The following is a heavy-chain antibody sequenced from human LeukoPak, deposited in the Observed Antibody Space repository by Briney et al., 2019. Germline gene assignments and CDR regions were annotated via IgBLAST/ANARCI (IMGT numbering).Heavy chain of an antibody. D-gene: IGHD4-23*01. Sequence: SETLSLTCTASGDSISDFYWNWLRQPPREGLEWIGYIYYSGSIKYNPSLKSRVTISIDTSKNQLSLKLSSVTAADTAVYYCARDLYGGNSGYFDYWGRGTLVTVSS. V-gene: IGHV4-59*01. CDR2: IYYSGSI. CDR1: GDSISDFY. CDR3: ARDLYGGNSGYFDY. J-gene: IGHJ4*02.